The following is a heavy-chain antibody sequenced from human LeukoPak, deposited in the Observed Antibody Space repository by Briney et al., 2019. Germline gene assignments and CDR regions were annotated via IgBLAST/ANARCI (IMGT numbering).Heavy chain of an antibody. D-gene: IGHD3-10*01. V-gene: IGHV1-18*01. CDR1: GYTFTSYG. Sequence: APVKVSCKASGYTFTSYGISWVRQAPGQGLEWMGWISAYNGNTNYAQKLQGRVTMTTDTSTSTAYMELRSLRSDDTAVYYCARRAFNRFGVDWFDPWGQGTLVTVSS. J-gene: IGHJ5*02. CDR2: ISAYNGNT. CDR3: ARRAFNRFGVDWFDP.